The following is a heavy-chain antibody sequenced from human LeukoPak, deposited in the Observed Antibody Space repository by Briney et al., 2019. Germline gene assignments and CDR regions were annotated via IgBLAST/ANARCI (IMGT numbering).Heavy chain of an antibody. CDR2: IYYSGST. V-gene: IGHV4-39*01. CDR3: GGVVVPAARDGWFDP. J-gene: IGHJ5*02. Sequence: PSETLSLTCTVSSGSISSSSYYWGWIRQPPGKGLEWIGSIYYSGSTYYNPSLKSRVTISVDTSKNQFSLKLSSVSAADTAVYYCGGVVVPAARDGWFDPWGQGTLVTVSS. D-gene: IGHD2-2*01. CDR1: SGSISSSSYY.